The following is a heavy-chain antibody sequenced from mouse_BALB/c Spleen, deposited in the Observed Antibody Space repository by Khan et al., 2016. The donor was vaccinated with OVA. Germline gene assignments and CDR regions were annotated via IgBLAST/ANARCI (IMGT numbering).Heavy chain of an antibody. CDR3: ASHLTGSFAY. CDR1: GFTFSTYG. CDR2: INSDGYYT. D-gene: IGHD4-1*01. Sequence: EVELVESGGDLVKPRGSLRLSCAASGFTFSTYGMSWVRQSPDKGLEWVATINSDGYYTYYPDTVKGRFTISRNNAENTLYLQMSSLKSEDTANYCSASHLTGSFAYWGEGTLVTVSA. V-gene: IGHV5-6*01. J-gene: IGHJ3*01.